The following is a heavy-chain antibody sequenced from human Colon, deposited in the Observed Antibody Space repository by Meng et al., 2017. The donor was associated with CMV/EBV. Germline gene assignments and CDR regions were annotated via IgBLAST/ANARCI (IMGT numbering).Heavy chain of an antibody. CDR3: ARGQLWLDS. J-gene: IGHJ5*01. CDR2: IKQDGSEI. V-gene: IGHV3-7*04. CDR1: GFTFSSYG. Sequence: GESLKISCAASGFTFSSYGMHWVRQAPGKGLEWVANIKQDGSEIYYVDSVKGRFTISRDNAKNSLYLQMNNLRAEDTAVYYCARGQLWLDSWGQGTLVTVSS. D-gene: IGHD4-11*01.